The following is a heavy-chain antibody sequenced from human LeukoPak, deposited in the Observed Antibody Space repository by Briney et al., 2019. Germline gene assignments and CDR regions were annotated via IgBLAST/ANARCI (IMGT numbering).Heavy chain of an antibody. Sequence: ASVKVSCKVSGYTLTELSMHWVRPAPGKGLEWMGGFDPEDGETIYAQKFQGRVTMTEDTSTDTAYMELSSLRSEDTAVYYCATDYGSGIWNWFDPWGQGTLVTVSS. V-gene: IGHV1-24*01. CDR3: ATDYGSGIWNWFDP. J-gene: IGHJ5*02. D-gene: IGHD3-10*01. CDR1: GYTLTELS. CDR2: FDPEDGET.